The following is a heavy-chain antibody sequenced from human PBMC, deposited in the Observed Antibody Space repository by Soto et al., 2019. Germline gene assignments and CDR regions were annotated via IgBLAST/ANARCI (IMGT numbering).Heavy chain of an antibody. D-gene: IGHD6-19*01. Sequence: GGSLRLSCAASGFTFSSYAMSWVRQAPGKGLEWVSVISGSGGSTYYADSVKGRFTISRDNSKNTLYLQMNSLRAEDTAVYYCAKDRLGGQWLGASDYWGQGTLVTVSS. CDR3: AKDRLGGQWLGASDY. CDR2: ISGSGGST. J-gene: IGHJ4*02. V-gene: IGHV3-23*01. CDR1: GFTFSSYA.